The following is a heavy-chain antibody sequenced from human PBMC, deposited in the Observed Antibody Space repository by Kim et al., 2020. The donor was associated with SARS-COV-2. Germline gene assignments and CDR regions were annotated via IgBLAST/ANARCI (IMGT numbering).Heavy chain of an antibody. D-gene: IGHD3-10*01. J-gene: IGHJ4*02. CDR3: ARGRELVLSPLDY. V-gene: IGHV3-9*01. CDR1: GFNFDDYA. Sequence: GGSLRLSCGASGFNFDDYAMHWVRQAPGKGLEWVSGITWNSNRILYADSVRGRFTTSRDNAKNSLYLEMDGLRTEDTAFYFCARGRELVLSPLDYWGQGTLVTVSS. CDR2: ITWNSNRI.